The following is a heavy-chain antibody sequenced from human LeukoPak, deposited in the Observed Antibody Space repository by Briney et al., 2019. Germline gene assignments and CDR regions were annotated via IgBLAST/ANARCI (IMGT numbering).Heavy chain of an antibody. D-gene: IGHD1-26*01. Sequence: PGGSLRLSCAASRFTFSNYVMHWVRQAPGKGLEWVANIKQDGSEKYYVDSVKGRFTISRDDAQNSLYLQMNSLRAEDTALYYCATYSGVHHKTFDDWGQGTLVTVSS. CDR1: RFTFSNYV. V-gene: IGHV3-7*03. J-gene: IGHJ4*02. CDR2: IKQDGSEK. CDR3: ATYSGVHHKTFDD.